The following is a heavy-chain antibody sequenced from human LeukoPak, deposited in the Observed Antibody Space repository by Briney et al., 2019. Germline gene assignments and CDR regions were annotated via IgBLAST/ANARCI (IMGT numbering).Heavy chain of an antibody. J-gene: IGHJ6*04. D-gene: IGHD3-10*02. Sequence: GGSLRLSCVPSGFPFSSFAMTWVRQAPGKGLEWVSSISGSGGTTYYADSVKGRFTISRDSSKNMLCLHMNRLRAEDTAVYYCAELGITMIGGVWGKGTTVTISS. CDR3: AELGITMIGGV. CDR1: GFPFSSFA. V-gene: IGHV3-23*01. CDR2: ISGSGGTT.